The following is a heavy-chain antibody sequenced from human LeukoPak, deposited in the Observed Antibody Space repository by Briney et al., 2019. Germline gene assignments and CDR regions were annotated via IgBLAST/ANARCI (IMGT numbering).Heavy chain of an antibody. J-gene: IGHJ6*02. CDR3: ARGGYSYGYHYYGMDV. CDR2: IIPIFGTA. D-gene: IGHD5-18*01. V-gene: IGHV1-69*01. Sequence: SVKVSCKASGGTFSNYAISWVRQAPGQGLEWMGGIIPIFGTANYAQKFQGRVTITADESTSTAYMELSSLRSEDTAVYYCARGGYSYGYHYYGMDVWGQGTTVTVSS. CDR1: GGTFSNYA.